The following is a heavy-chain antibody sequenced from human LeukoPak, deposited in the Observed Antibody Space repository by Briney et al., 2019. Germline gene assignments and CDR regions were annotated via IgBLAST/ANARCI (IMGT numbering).Heavy chain of an antibody. Sequence: GGSLRLSCAASGLTFSYYWMHWVRQAPGKGLVWVSRISGAGSSTNYADSVKGRFTISRDNAKNTLYLQMNSLRAEDTAVYYCARTYLVGWYFDLWGRGALVTVSS. V-gene: IGHV3-74*01. CDR1: GLTFSYYW. CDR2: ISGAGSST. CDR3: ARTYLVGWYFDL. J-gene: IGHJ2*01. D-gene: IGHD3-16*01.